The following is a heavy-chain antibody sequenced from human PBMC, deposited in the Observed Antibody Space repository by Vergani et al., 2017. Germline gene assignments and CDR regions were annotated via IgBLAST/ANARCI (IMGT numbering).Heavy chain of an antibody. D-gene: IGHD6-13*01. CDR3: AREGIGGIAAAAADAFDI. J-gene: IGHJ3*02. Sequence: QVQLVQSGAEVKKPGASVKVSCKASGYTFTGYYMHWVRQAPGQGLEWMGWINPNSGGTNYAQKFQGRVTMTRDTSISTAYMELSRLRSDDTAVYYCAREGIGGIAAAAADAFDIWGQGTMVTVSS. CDR1: GYTFTGYY. V-gene: IGHV1-2*02. CDR2: INPNSGGT.